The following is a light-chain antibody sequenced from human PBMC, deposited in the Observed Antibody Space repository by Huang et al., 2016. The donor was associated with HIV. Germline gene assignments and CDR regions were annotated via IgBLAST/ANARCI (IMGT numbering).Light chain of an antibody. CDR3: QQYNNWPIT. CDR1: QSVSSN. Sequence: EIVMTQSPATLSVSPGERATLSCRASQSVSSNLAWYQQKPGQAPRLLSYGATTRATGIPARFRGSGSGTEFTLTISSLQSEDFAVYYCQQYNNWPITFGQGTRLEIK. CDR2: GAT. J-gene: IGKJ5*01. V-gene: IGKV3D-15*01.